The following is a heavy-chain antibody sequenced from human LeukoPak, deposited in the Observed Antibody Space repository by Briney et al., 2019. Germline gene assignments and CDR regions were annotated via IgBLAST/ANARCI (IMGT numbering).Heavy chain of an antibody. V-gene: IGHV4-4*02. CDR2: IYHSGST. CDR3: ARDLGYCSGGRCDDC. D-gene: IGHD2-15*01. J-gene: IGHJ4*02. Sequence: PSETLSLTCAASGGPISSSNWWSCVRQPPGKGLEWIGVIYHSGSTNYYPSLKSRVTILLDKSKNQFSLKLSSVPAAGTAVYYGARDLGYCSGGRCDDCWGQGTLVSVSS. CDR1: GGPISSSNW.